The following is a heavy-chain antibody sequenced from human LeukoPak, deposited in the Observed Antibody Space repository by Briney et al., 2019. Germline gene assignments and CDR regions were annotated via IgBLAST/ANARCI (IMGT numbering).Heavy chain of an antibody. CDR2: IYHSGSI. J-gene: IGHJ6*03. D-gene: IGHD3-3*02. CDR1: GYSISSGYY. CDR3: ARESRLTEKHSGYYYYMDV. V-gene: IGHV4-38-2*02. Sequence: SETLSLTCTVCGYSISSGYYWGWIRQPPGKGLEWFGNIYHSGSIYYNPSLKSRVTISVDTSKNQFSLKLSSVTAADTAVYYCARESRLTEKHSGYYYYMDVWGKGTTVTVSS.